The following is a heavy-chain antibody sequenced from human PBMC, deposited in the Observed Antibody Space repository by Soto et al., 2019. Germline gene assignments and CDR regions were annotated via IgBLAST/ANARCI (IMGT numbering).Heavy chain of an antibody. CDR1: SGSISSGGYS. Sequence: ETLSLTCAVSSGSISSGGYSWSWVRQAPGKGLEWVADISTSGGTTNYADSVKDRFTISRDDSKRTLYLQMNNLRAEDTAVYYCAKDPWFDPWGQGTLVTVSS. V-gene: IGHV3-23*01. J-gene: IGHJ5*02. CDR3: AKDPWFDP. CDR2: ISTSGGTT.